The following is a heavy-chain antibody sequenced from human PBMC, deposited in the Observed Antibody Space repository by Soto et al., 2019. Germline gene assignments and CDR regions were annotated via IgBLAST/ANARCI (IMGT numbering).Heavy chain of an antibody. V-gene: IGHV1-18*01. CDR2: IGPYNGNT. J-gene: IGHJ2*01. CDR1: GYTFAYYG. Sequence: QAQLVQSGAEVKKPGASVKVSCQAGGYTFAYYGISWVRQAPGQGLEWVGWIGPYNGNTNYAQNLQDRVTMTTDTSTNTAYMELRSLRSDDTALYYCARCYCTVGSCYTCWHFDLWGRGTLLTVSS. CDR3: ARCYCTVGSCYTCWHFDL. D-gene: IGHD2-15*01.